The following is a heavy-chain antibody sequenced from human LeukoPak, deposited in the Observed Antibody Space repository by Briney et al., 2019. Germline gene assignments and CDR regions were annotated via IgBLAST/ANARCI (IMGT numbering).Heavy chain of an antibody. CDR2: ISGSGGST. Sequence: PGGSLRLSCAASGFTFSNYAMSWVRQAPGKGLEWVSGISGSGGSTYYADSVKGRFTISRDNSKNTLYLQMNSLRAEDTAVYYCARDLGYGDYYFDYWGQGTLVTVSS. V-gene: IGHV3-23*01. D-gene: IGHD4-17*01. CDR1: GFTFSNYA. J-gene: IGHJ4*02. CDR3: ARDLGYGDYYFDY.